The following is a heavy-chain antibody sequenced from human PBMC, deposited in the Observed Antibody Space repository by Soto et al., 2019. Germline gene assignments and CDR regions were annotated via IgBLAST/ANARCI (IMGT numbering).Heavy chain of an antibody. D-gene: IGHD1-26*01. V-gene: IGHV1-8*01. Sequence: QVQLVQAGAEVREPVASVKVACKASGYSFTSLDINWVRQTTGQGLEWMGWMQPSSGRTGYAQQLKGRVTMTRDSSINTAYMELSSLTSDDTAFYYCARGVTAGVDYWGQGTLVTVSS. J-gene: IGHJ4*02. CDR2: MQPSSGRT. CDR3: ARGVTAGVDY. CDR1: GYSFTSLD.